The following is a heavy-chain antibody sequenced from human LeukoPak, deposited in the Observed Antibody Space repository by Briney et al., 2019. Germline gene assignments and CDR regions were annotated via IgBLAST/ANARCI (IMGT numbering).Heavy chain of an antibody. V-gene: IGHV3-64D*09. CDR2: ISSNGGST. D-gene: IGHD3-3*01. J-gene: IGHJ6*02. CDR1: GFTFSNYG. Sequence: GGSLRLSCAASGFTFSNYGMHWVRQAPGKGLEYVSAISSNGGSTYYADSVKGRFTISRDNSKNTLYLQMSSLRAEDTAVYYCVKDPFYYDFWSGSAGMDVWGQGTTVTVSS. CDR3: VKDPFYYDFWSGSAGMDV.